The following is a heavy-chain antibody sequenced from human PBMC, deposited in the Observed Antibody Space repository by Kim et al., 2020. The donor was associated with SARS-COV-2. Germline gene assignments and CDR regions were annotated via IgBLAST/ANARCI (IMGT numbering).Heavy chain of an antibody. V-gene: IGHV3-7*03. CDR1: GFTFRTYW. CDR3: ARDSRSCSFIPYQNGIDV. D-gene: IGHD2-2*01. J-gene: IGHJ6*02. Sequence: GGSLRLSCAVSGFTFRTYWMSWVRQAPGKGLEWLANIKRDGSEKNYVDSVKGRFTISRDNANDSLYLQMNSLRAEDTAVYYCARDSRSCSFIPYQNGIDVWGQGTTVTVSS. CDR2: IKRDGSEK.